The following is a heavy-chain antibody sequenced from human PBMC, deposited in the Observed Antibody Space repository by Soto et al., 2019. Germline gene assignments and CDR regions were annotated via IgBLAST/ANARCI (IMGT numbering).Heavy chain of an antibody. CDR3: AHNIGYDSSGYYYEVPIL. J-gene: IGHJ4*02. CDR1: GFSLSTGGVG. V-gene: IGHV2-5*02. D-gene: IGHD3-22*01. CDR2: IYWDDDK. Sequence: QITLKESGPTLVKPTQTLTLTCTFSGFSLSTGGVGVGWIRQPPGKALEWLAIIYWDDDKRYSPSLKSRLTITKDTSKNQVVLTMTNMDPVDTATYYCAHNIGYDSSGYYYEVPILWGQGTLVTVSS.